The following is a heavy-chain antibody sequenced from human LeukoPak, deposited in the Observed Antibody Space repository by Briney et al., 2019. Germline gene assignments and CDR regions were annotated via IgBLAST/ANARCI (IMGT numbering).Heavy chain of an antibody. CDR2: ISGSGGST. J-gene: IGHJ5*02. CDR3: AKGWYIFGWFGP. Sequence: GGSLRLSCAASGFTFSSYGMSWVRQAPGKGLEWVSAISGSGGSTYYADSVKGRFTISRDNSKNTLYLQMNSLRAEDTAVYYCAKGWYIFGWFGPWGQGTLVTVSS. V-gene: IGHV3-23*01. D-gene: IGHD6-19*01. CDR1: GFTFSSYG.